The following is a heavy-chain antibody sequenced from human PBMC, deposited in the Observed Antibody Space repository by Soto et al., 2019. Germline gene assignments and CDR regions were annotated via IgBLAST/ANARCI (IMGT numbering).Heavy chain of an antibody. D-gene: IGHD3-3*01. CDR3: ARGNINYDFWSGPPTHFDY. Sequence: VQLVESGGGLVKPGGSLRLSCAASGFTFSSYSMNWVRQAPGKGLEWVSSISSSSSYIYYADSVKGRFTISRDNAKNSLYLQMNSLRAEDTAVYYCARGNINYDFWSGPPTHFDYWGQGTLVTVSS. J-gene: IGHJ4*02. CDR2: ISSSSSYI. V-gene: IGHV3-21*01. CDR1: GFTFSSYS.